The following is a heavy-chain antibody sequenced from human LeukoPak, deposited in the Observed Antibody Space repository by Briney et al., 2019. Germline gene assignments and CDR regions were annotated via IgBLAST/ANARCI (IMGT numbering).Heavy chain of an antibody. CDR2: IPYDGTNK. J-gene: IGHJ4*02. Sequence: GRSLRLSCAASGFTFSGYAMHWVRQAPGKGLEWVAVIPYDGTNKYYADSVKGRFTVSRDISKNTLYLQMNSLTAEDTAVYYCARHRGPSLYSSAYFDYWGQGTLVPVSS. CDR1: GFTFSGYA. CDR3: ARHRGPSLYSSAYFDY. D-gene: IGHD3-22*01. V-gene: IGHV3-30-3*01.